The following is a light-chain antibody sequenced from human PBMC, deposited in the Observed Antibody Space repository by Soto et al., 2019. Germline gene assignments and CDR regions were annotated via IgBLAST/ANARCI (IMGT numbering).Light chain of an antibody. CDR2: EVS. CDR1: SSDVGGYNY. J-gene: IGLJ2*01. CDR3: SSYTGSNNFVV. Sequence: QSALTRPPSASGSPGQSVTISCTGTSSDVGGYNYVSWYQQYPGKVPKLMIYEVSKRPSGVPDRFSGSKSGKTASLTVSGLQAEDEADYYCSSYTGSNNFVVFGGGTKLTVL. V-gene: IGLV2-8*01.